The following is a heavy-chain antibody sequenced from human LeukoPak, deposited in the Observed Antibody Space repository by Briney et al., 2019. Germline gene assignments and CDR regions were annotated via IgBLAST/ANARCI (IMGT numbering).Heavy chain of an antibody. Sequence: PSETLSLTCTVSGGSISSSSYYWSWIRQPAGKGLEWIGRIYTSGSTNYNPSLKSRVTMSVDTSKNQFSLKLSSVTAADTAVYYCARGRSWRGTTDWGQGTLVTVSS. V-gene: IGHV4-61*02. J-gene: IGHJ4*02. CDR2: IYTSGST. CDR3: ARGRSWRGTTD. CDR1: GGSISSSSYY. D-gene: IGHD2-15*01.